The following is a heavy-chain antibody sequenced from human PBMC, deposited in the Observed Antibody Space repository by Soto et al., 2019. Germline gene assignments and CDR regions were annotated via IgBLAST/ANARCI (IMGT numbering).Heavy chain of an antibody. D-gene: IGHD3-16*01. CDR3: ATQTISHTWGV. CDR2: LSCAGSL. Sequence: QVQPQESGPGLVKPSETLSLTCTVSGAPITTTKWWAWVRLPPGKALEWIGELSCAGSLNSNPFPEGPFTMSLAQSKNQLSLKLTSGTAADTAIYYCATQTISHTWGVWGRGTSVTVSS. CDR1: GAPITTTKW. V-gene: IGHV4-4*02. J-gene: IGHJ6*02.